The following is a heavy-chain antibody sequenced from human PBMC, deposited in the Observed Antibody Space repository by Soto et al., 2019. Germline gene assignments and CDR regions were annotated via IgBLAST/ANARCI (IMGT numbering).Heavy chain of an antibody. J-gene: IGHJ5*02. CDR3: ASVSDYCTDTFCPRAWFDP. CDR1: GYNFTGYF. CDR2: INPNSGGT. V-gene: IGHV1-2*02. Sequence: QVQLVQSGAEVKKPGASVQISCTASGYNFTGYFMHWVRQAPGQGLEWMGWINPNSGGTQYAERFLGRVTLTRDTSIRTVNMQRTSLRSDDTAVYYCASVSDYCTDTFCPRAWFDPWGQGTQVTVSS. D-gene: IGHD2-8*02.